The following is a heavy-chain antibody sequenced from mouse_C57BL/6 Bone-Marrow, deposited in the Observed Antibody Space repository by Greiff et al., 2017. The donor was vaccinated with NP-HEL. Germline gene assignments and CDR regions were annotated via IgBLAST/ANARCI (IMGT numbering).Heavy chain of an antibody. CDR2: INYDGSST. CDR3: ARDQGTAHYFDY. J-gene: IGHJ2*01. D-gene: IGHD3-2*02. Sequence: EVQVVESEGGLVQPGSSMKLSCTASGFTFSDYYMAWVRQVPEKGLEWVANINYDGSSTYYLDSLKSRFIISRDNAKNILYLQMSSLKSEDTATYYCARDQGTAHYFDYWGQGTTLTVSS. CDR1: GFTFSDYY. V-gene: IGHV5-16*01.